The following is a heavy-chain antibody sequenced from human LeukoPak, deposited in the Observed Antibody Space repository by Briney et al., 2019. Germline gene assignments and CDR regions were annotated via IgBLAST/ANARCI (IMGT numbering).Heavy chain of an antibody. CDR3: ARAFGYSYPN. CDR2: INHSGSA. Sequence: SETLSLTCGVYAGSFSGYHWTWIRLRPGKGLEWIGDINHSGSAHYNPSLKSRVTISVDTSKNQFSLKLSSVTAADTAVYYCARAFGYSYPNWGQGTLVTVSS. V-gene: IGHV4-34*01. D-gene: IGHD5-18*01. J-gene: IGHJ4*02. CDR1: AGSFSGYH.